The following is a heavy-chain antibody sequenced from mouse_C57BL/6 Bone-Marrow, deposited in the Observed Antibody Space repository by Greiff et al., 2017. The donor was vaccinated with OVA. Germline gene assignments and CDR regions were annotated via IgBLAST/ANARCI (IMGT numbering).Heavy chain of an antibody. D-gene: IGHD2-1*01. CDR1: GYTFTSYW. Sequence: QVHVKQPGAELVKPGASVKLSCKASGYTFTSYWMHWVKQRPGRGLEWIGRIDPNSGGTKYNEKFKSKATLTVDKPSSTAYMQLSSLTSEDSAVYYCAREVGYYGNYVLYAMDYWGQGTSVTVSS. CDR2: IDPNSGGT. CDR3: AREVGYYGNYVLYAMDY. J-gene: IGHJ4*01. V-gene: IGHV1-72*01.